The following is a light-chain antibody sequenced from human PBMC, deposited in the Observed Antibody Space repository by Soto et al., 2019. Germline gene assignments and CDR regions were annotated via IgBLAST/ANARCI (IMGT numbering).Light chain of an antibody. J-gene: IGKJ1*01. CDR1: QSVSTNF. V-gene: IGKV3-20*01. Sequence: EMVLTQSPGTLSLSPGEGATLSCRASQSVSTNFFAWYQQKPGQAPRLLIYGASTRATGIPDRFSGSGSGTDFTLTISRLEPEDFAVYYCQQYGRTSWTFGHGTKVEIK. CDR2: GAS. CDR3: QQYGRTSWT.